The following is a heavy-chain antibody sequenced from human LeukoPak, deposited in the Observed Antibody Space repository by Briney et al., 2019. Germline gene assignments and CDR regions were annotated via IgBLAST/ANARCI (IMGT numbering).Heavy chain of an antibody. CDR3: LTSSFDH. CDR2: ISSNSDTI. Sequence: GGSLRLSCAASGFTFGDYDIHWVRHAPGKGPEWVSSISSNSDTIAYAEPVKGRFTVSRDNTINSLYLQMDSLRVEDTALYYCLTSSFDHGGQGTLVTVSS. J-gene: IGHJ4*02. CDR1: GFTFGDYD. V-gene: IGHV3-9*01.